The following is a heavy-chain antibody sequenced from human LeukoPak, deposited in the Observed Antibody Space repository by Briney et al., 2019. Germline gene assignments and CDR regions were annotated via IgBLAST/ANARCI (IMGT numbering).Heavy chain of an antibody. CDR3: TSSGSYSPFYFDY. V-gene: IGHV5-51*01. Sequence: GESLNISCKCSGYRFTNSWIGWVRQMPGQGPEWIGIIHPRGSDTRYSPSFQGQVTISADKSISTAYLRWSSLKASDTAMYYCTSSGSYSPFYFDYWGQGTLVTVSS. CDR1: GYRFTNSW. CDR2: IHPRGSDT. D-gene: IGHD3-10*01. J-gene: IGHJ4*02.